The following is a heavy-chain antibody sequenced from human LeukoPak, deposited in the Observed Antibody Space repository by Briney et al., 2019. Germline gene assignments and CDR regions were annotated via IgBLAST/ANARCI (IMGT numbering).Heavy chain of an antibody. CDR3: ARHLSGITGYTYGRGIDY. V-gene: IGHV3-7*01. CDR2: IKQDGSEK. D-gene: IGHD5-18*01. J-gene: IGHJ4*02. Sequence: GGSLRLSCAASGFTFSSYWMSWVRQAPGKGLEWVANIKQDGSEKYYVDSVKGRFTISRDNAKKSLYLQMNSLRAEDTAVYYCARHLSGITGYTYGRGIDYWGQGTLVTVSS. CDR1: GFTFSSYW.